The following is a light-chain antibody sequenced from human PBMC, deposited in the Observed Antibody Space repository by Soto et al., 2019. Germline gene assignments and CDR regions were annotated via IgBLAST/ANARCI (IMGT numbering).Light chain of an antibody. CDR1: QGISNY. Sequence: DVQMTQAPSSLSASVGDRVTITCRASQGISNYLAWYQQKPGKVPKLLIYAASILQSGVPSRFSGSESGTEFTLTISSLQPEDVATYYCQKYKSAPRTFGGGTKVEIK. CDR3: QKYKSAPRT. CDR2: AAS. J-gene: IGKJ4*01. V-gene: IGKV1-27*01.